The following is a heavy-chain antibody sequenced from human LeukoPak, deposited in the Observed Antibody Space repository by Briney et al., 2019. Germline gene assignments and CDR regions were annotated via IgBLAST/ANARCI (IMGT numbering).Heavy chain of an antibody. Sequence: PGGPLRLSCAASGFTFDDYTMHWVRRAPGKGLEWVSLISWDGGSTYYADSVKGRFTISRDNSKNSLYLQMNSLRTEDTALYYCAKDIGYDSSGYSVPDYWGQGTLVTVSS. V-gene: IGHV3-43*01. CDR1: GFTFDDYT. D-gene: IGHD3-22*01. CDR2: ISWDGGST. CDR3: AKDIGYDSSGYSVPDY. J-gene: IGHJ4*02.